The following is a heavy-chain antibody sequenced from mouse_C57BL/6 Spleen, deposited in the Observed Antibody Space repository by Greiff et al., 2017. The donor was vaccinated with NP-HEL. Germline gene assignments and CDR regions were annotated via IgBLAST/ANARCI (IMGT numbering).Heavy chain of an antibody. Sequence: QVQLQQPGTELVKPGASVKLSCKASGYTFTSYWMHWVKQRPGQGLEWIGNINPRNGGTNSNEKFKSKATLNVEQSSSTAYMQRSILTSEASAVYYCARSRGELDYWGQGTTLTVSS. D-gene: IGHD3-3*01. CDR3: ARSRGELDY. J-gene: IGHJ2*01. CDR2: INPRNGGT. CDR1: GYTFTSYW. V-gene: IGHV1-53*01.